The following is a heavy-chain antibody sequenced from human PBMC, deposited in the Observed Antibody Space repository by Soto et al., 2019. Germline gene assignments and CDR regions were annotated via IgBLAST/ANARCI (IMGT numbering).Heavy chain of an antibody. D-gene: IGHD1-26*01. Sequence: EVQLVESGGGLVKPGESLRLSCAASGFAFSTYSMNWVRQAPGKGLEWVSSISSSSSYIYYADSVKGRFTISRDNAKNSLFLQMKSLRAEDTAVYYCARGSCGIYPSDHWGQGALVTVSS. V-gene: IGHV3-21*01. J-gene: IGHJ4*02. CDR3: ARGSCGIYPSDH. CDR1: GFAFSTYS. CDR2: ISSSSSYI.